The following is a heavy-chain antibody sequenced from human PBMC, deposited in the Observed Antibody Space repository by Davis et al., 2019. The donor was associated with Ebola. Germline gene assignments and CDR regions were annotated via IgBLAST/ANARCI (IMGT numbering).Heavy chain of an antibody. CDR1: GYTFTGYY. V-gene: IGHV1-2*02. CDR2: INPNSGGT. CDR3: ARENPYGEIDY. Sequence: ASVKVSCKASGYTFTGYYMHWVRQAPGQGLEWMGWINPNSGGTNYAQKFQDRVTITRDTSANTAYMELSSLTSEDTAVYYCARENPYGEIDYWGQGTLLTVSS. D-gene: IGHD4-17*01. J-gene: IGHJ4*02.